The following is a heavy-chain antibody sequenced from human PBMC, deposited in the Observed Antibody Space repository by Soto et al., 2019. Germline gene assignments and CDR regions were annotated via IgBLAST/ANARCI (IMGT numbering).Heavy chain of an antibody. Sequence: ASVKVSCKASGYTFTSYAMHWVRQAPGQRLEWMGWINAGNGNTKYSQKFQGRVTITRDTSASTAYMELSSLRSEDTAVYYCARDRYCSGGSRDGRDYWGQGTSDTVSS. D-gene: IGHD2-15*01. J-gene: IGHJ4*01. CDR1: GYTFTSYA. V-gene: IGHV1-3*01. CDR2: INAGNGNT. CDR3: ARDRYCSGGSRDGRDY.